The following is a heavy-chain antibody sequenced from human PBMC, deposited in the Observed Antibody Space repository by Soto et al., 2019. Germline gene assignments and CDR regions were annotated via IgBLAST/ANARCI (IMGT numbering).Heavy chain of an antibody. CDR2: INPNGGST. J-gene: IGHJ6*02. Sequence: ASVKVSCKAPADTFTSYYIHWVRQAPGHGLEWMGIINPNGGSTRFAQTFQGRITMTTDTSTSTVYMELSSLRSEDTAVYYCARALGGVAAAGAPRYYYGMDVWGQGTTVTVSS. CDR3: ARALGGVAAAGAPRYYYGMDV. CDR1: ADTFTSYY. V-gene: IGHV1-46*01. D-gene: IGHD6-13*01.